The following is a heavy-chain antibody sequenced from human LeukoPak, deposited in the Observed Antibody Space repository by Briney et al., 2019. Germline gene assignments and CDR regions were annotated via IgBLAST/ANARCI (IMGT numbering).Heavy chain of an antibody. D-gene: IGHD2-15*01. CDR1: GFTFSSYE. V-gene: IGHV3-48*03. Sequence: GGSLRLSCAASGFTFSSYEMNWVRQAPGKGLEWVSYISSSGSTIYFADSVKGRFTISRDNAKNSLYLQMNSLRAEDTAIYYCARAPGYCSGGSCFPAGNFDYWGQGTLVTVSS. J-gene: IGHJ4*02. CDR2: ISSSGSTI. CDR3: ARAPGYCSGGSCFPAGNFDY.